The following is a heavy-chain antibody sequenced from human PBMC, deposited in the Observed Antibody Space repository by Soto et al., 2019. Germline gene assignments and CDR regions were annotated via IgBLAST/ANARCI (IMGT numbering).Heavy chain of an antibody. Sequence: QVQLVQSGAEVKKPGASVKVSCKASGYTFTSYDINWVRQATGQGLEWMGWMNPNSGNTGYAQKFQGRVTLTRHTSISTAYMELSSLRSEAAAVYYCARWPAGYYYYGMEVWGQGTTVTVS. CDR3: ARWPAGYYYYGMEV. V-gene: IGHV1-8*01. J-gene: IGHJ6*02. CDR1: GYTFTSYD. D-gene: IGHD1-1*01. CDR2: MNPNSGNT.